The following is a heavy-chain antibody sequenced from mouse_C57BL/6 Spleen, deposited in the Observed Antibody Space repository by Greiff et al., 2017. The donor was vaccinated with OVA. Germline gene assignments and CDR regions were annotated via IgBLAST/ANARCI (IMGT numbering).Heavy chain of an antibody. CDR1: GYTFTSYW. Sequence: QVQLQQPGAELVRPGTSVKLSCKASGYTFTSYWMHWVKQRPGQGLEWIGVIDPSDSYNNYNQKLKGKATLTVDTSSSTAYRQRISLTSEDSAVYYCARVTTVVATETGYWGQDTTLTVSS. V-gene: IGHV1-59*01. D-gene: IGHD1-1*01. J-gene: IGHJ2*01. CDR2: IDPSDSYN. CDR3: ARVTTVVATETGY.